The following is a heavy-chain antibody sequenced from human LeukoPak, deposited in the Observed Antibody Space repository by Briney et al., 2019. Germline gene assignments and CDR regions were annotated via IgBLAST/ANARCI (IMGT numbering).Heavy chain of an antibody. CDR2: ISGRGGST. CDR1: GFTFSNAW. D-gene: IGHD6-19*01. V-gene: IGHV3-23*01. Sequence: GGSLRLSCAASGFTFSNAWMSWVRQAPGKGLEWVSAISGRGGSTYYADSVKGRFTISRDNSKNTLYLQMNSLRAEDTAVYYCAKPYSSGWLYYFDYWGQGTLVTVSS. CDR3: AKPYSSGWLYYFDY. J-gene: IGHJ4*02.